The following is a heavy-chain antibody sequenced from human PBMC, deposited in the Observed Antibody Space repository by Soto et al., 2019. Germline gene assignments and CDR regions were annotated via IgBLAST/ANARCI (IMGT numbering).Heavy chain of an antibody. Sequence: QVQLQESGPGLVQPSGTLSLTCAVSGDSITGDNWWSWVRQPPGKGLEWIGEFHHSGATNYNRSLKSRVTISVDKSKNQFSLKLNSVTAADTAMFYCATQGFYRMGVWGRGTTVTVSS. CDR1: GDSITGDNW. V-gene: IGHV4-4*02. CDR2: FHHSGAT. CDR3: ATQGFYRMGV. J-gene: IGHJ6*02.